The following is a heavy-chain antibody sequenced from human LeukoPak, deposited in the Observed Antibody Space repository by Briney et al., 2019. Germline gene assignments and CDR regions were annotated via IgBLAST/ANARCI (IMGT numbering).Heavy chain of an antibody. V-gene: IGHV1-69*04. Sequence: ASVKVSCKASGGTFSSYAISWVRQAPGQGPEWMGRIIPILGIANYAQKFQGRVTITADKSTSTAYMELSSLRSEDTAVYYCARGSKGGATFDYWGQGTLVTVSS. D-gene: IGHD1-26*01. CDR3: ARGSKGGATFDY. CDR1: GGTFSSYA. J-gene: IGHJ4*02. CDR2: IIPILGIA.